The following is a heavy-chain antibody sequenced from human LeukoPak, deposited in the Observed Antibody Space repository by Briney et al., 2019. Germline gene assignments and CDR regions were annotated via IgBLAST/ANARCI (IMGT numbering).Heavy chain of an antibody. CDR1: GFTLSNAW. D-gene: IGHD3-10*01. CDR3: ARDGSGRVPEMSAPDY. Sequence: QPGGSLRLSCAASGFTLSNAWMNWVRQAPGKGLEWVSYIRSSSRTIYYADPVKGRFTISRDNAKNSRYLQMNSLRAEDTAVYYCARDGSGRVPEMSAPDYWGQGTLVTVSS. J-gene: IGHJ4*02. V-gene: IGHV3-48*01. CDR2: IRSSSRTI.